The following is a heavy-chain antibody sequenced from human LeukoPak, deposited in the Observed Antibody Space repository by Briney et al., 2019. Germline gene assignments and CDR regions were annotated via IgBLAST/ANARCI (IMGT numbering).Heavy chain of an antibody. CDR2: IYYSGST. D-gene: IGHD3-10*01. CDR3: ARGAQRFGEYHYGMDV. J-gene: IGHJ6*02. V-gene: IGHV4-31*03. Sequence: SQTLSLTCTVSGGSISSGGYYWSWIRQHPGKGLEWIGYIYYSGSTYYNPSLKSRVTISVDTSKNQFSLKLSFVTAADTAVYYCARGAQRFGEYHYGMDVWGQGTTVTVSS. CDR1: GGSISSGGYY.